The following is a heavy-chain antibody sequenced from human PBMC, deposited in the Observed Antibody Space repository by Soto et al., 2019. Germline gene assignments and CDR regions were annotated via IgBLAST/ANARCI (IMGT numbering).Heavy chain of an antibody. Sequence: PSETLSLTCTVSGGSFSSGGYYWSWLTQHPGKGLEWIGYIYYSGSTYYNPSLKSRVTISVDTSKNQFSLKLSSVTAADTAVYYCARVGGYYGALDYWGQGTLVTVSS. V-gene: IGHV4-31*03. CDR2: IYYSGST. D-gene: IGHD3-22*01. J-gene: IGHJ4*02. CDR1: GGSFSSGGYY. CDR3: ARVGGYYGALDY.